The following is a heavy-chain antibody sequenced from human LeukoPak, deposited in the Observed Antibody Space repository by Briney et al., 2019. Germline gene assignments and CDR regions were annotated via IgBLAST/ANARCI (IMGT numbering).Heavy chain of an antibody. J-gene: IGHJ3*02. V-gene: IGHV3-53*01. CDR1: GVTVSSNY. CDR2: LYTDDRP. CDR3: ARVRGDSRGNAFDI. Sequence: GGSLRLSCAASGVTVSSNYMTWVRQAPGKGLEWVSLLYTDDRPFYADSVKGRFTISRDNSNRTVFLQMNSLRAEDTAVYYCARVRGDSRGNAFDIWGQGTMVSVS. D-gene: IGHD2-15*01.